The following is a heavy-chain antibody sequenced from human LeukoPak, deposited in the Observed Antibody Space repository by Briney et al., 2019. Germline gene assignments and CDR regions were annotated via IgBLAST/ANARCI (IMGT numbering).Heavy chain of an antibody. Sequence: KTGGSLRLSCAASGFTFSSYSMNWVRQAPGKGLEWVSSISSSSSYIYYADSVKGRFTISRDNAKNSLYLQVNSLRAEDTAVYYCARVSSSSWWALDYWGQGTLVTVSS. J-gene: IGHJ4*02. CDR2: ISSSSSYI. CDR1: GFTFSSYS. V-gene: IGHV3-21*01. D-gene: IGHD6-13*01. CDR3: ARVSSSSWWALDY.